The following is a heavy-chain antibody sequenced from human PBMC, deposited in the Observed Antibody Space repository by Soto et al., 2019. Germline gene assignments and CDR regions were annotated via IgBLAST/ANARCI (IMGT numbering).Heavy chain of an antibody. J-gene: IGHJ6*02. CDR3: ARRQWLVGGYYYGMDV. CDR2: NSAYNGNT. D-gene: IGHD6-19*01. Sequence: QVQLVQSGAEVKKPGASVKVSCKASGYTFTNYGISWVRQAPGQGLEWMGWNSAYNGNTNYAQKLQGRVTMTTDTSTSTPYMELRSLRSDDTAVYYCARRQWLVGGYYYGMDVWGQGTTVTVSS. CDR1: GYTFTNYG. V-gene: IGHV1-18*01.